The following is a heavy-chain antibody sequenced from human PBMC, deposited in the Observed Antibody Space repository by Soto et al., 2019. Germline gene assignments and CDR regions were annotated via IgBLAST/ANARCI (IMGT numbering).Heavy chain of an antibody. V-gene: IGHV3-74*01. J-gene: IGHJ5*02. CDR2: INADGTTT. Sequence: PGGSLRLSCAASGLPISNYWMHWVRQAPGKGLLWVAHINADGTTTTYADSVKGRFTISRDNAKSTLHLQMNSLRAEDTAVYYCAPNWFDPWGQGTLVTVSS. CDR3: APNWFDP. CDR1: GLPISNYW.